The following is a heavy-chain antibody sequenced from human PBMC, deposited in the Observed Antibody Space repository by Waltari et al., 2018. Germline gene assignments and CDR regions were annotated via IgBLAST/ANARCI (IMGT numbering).Heavy chain of an antibody. CDR1: GYSISSRYD. CDR2: ISGSSGRT. V-gene: IGHV4-38-2*01. Sequence: QVQLQESGPGLVKPSETLSLTCAVSGYSISSRYDWGSIRQSPGKGLEYIGYISGSSGRTYYNPSLKSRITISRDTSTNQFSLKLSSVTAADTAVYHCTRLHELYGNYVTPWGQGVLVTVSS. J-gene: IGHJ5*02. D-gene: IGHD4-17*01. CDR3: TRLHELYGNYVTP.